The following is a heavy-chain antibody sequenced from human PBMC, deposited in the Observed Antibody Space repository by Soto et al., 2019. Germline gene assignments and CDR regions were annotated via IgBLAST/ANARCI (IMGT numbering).Heavy chain of an antibody. CDR2: IYYSGST. CDR3: ARQVMITFGGVIVYDAFDI. V-gene: IGHV4-59*08. J-gene: IGHJ3*02. Sequence: SETLSLTCTVSGGSISSYYWSWIRQPPGKGLEWIGYIYYSGSTKYNPSLKSRVTISVDTSKNQFSLKLSSVTAADTAVYYCARQVMITFGGVIVYDAFDIWGQGTMVT. D-gene: IGHD3-16*02. CDR1: GGSISSYY.